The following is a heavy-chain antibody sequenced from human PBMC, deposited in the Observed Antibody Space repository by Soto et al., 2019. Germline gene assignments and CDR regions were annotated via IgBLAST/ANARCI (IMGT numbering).Heavy chain of an antibody. V-gene: IGHV4-30-4*01. CDR1: GGSISGGDYY. J-gene: IGHJ4*02. CDR3: ARAESGNWYVYLDH. CDR2: IFYSGST. Sequence: LSLTCTVSGGSISGGDYYWSWIRQSPGKGLEWIGYIFYSGSTYYSPSLKSRLSISIDTSKNQFSLKLKSVTAADTAFYYCARAESGNWYVYLDHWGPGTLVTVSS. D-gene: IGHD6-13*01.